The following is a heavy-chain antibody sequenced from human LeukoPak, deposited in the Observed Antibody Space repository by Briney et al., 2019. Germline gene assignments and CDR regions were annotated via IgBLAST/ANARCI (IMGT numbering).Heavy chain of an antibody. CDR3: AKDHLNSYYFDY. V-gene: IGHV3-30*02. CDR1: GFTFSSYG. CDR2: IRYDGSNK. J-gene: IGHJ4*02. Sequence: GGSLRLSCAASGFTFSSYGMHWVRQAPGKGLEWVAFIRYDGSNKYYADSVKGRFTISRDNSKNTLYLQMNSLRAEDTAVYYCAKDHLNSYYFDYWGQGTLVTVSS.